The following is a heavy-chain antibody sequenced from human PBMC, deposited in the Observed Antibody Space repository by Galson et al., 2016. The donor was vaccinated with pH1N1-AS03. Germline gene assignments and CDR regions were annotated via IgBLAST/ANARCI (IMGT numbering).Heavy chain of an antibody. CDR2: INHSGST. V-gene: IGHV4-34*01. D-gene: IGHD2-21*01. J-gene: IGHJ6*02. CDR3: GRHLRNSYSMDV. CDR1: GGSFNNYY. Sequence: ETLSLTCAVYGGSFNNYYWNWIRQSPGKGLEWVGEINHSGSTDYNPSLKSRVTISVDTSKNQLSLSLSSVTAADTAVYYCGRHLRNSYSMDVWGQGTTVTVSS.